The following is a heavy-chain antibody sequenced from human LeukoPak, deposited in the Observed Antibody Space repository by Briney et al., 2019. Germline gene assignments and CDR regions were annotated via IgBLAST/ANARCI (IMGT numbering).Heavy chain of an antibody. D-gene: IGHD6-13*01. V-gene: IGHV1-69*05. CDR3: ARSIAAADYYYYMDV. CDR2: IIPIFGTA. Sequence: ASVKVSCKASGGTFSGYAISWVRQAPGQGLEWMGGIIPIFGTANYAQKFQGRVTITTDESTSTAYMELSSLRSEDTAVYYCARSIAAADYYYYMDVWGKGTTVTVSS. J-gene: IGHJ6*03. CDR1: GGTFSGYA.